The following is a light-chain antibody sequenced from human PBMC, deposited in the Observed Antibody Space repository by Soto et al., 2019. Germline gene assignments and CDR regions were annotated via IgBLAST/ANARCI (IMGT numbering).Light chain of an antibody. J-gene: IGLJ2*01. CDR1: SSDVGDYKF. V-gene: IGLV2-8*01. Sequence: QSALTQPPSASGSPGQSVTISCTGTSSDVGDYKFVSWYQQHPGKAPKLLMYEVNSRPSGVPDRFSGSKSGNTASLTVSGLQAEDEAEYYCSSYAGNSNVVFGGGTKVTVL. CDR3: SSYAGNSNVV. CDR2: EVN.